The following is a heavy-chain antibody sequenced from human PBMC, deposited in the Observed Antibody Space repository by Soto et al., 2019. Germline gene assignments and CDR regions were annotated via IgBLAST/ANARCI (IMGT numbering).Heavy chain of an antibody. V-gene: IGHV3-53*04. J-gene: IGHJ4*02. CDR3: ARGYCSGGSCYPGYYFDY. CDR1: GFTVSSNY. D-gene: IGHD2-15*01. Sequence: GGSLRLSCAASGFTVSSNYMSWVRQAPGKGLEWVSVIYSGGSTCYADSVKGRFTISRHNSKNTLYLQMNSLRAEDTAVYYCARGYCSGGSCYPGYYFDYWGQGTLVTVSS. CDR2: IYSGGST.